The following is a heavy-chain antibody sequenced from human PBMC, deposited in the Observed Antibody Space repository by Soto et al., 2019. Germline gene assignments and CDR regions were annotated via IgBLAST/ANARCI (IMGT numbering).Heavy chain of an antibody. CDR3: ATDDYGSFHY. CDR1: GYPFTTDY. D-gene: IGHD1-26*01. J-gene: IGHJ4*02. V-gene: IGHV1-2*02. CDR2: IDPRSGGT. Sequence: HVQLVQAGTEVKKPGASVRVSCMVSGYPFTTDYIHWVRQAPRQGLEWMGWIDPRSGGTVYEQKFQSRVTMTRDTSIITVYMDLSGLASDDTALYYCATDDYGSFHYWGQGSLVTVSS.